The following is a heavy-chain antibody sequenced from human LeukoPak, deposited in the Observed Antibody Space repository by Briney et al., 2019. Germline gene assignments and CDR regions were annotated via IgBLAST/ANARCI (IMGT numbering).Heavy chain of an antibody. D-gene: IGHD4-17*01. CDR3: ARVPDYGDYTPH. CDR1: GFTFSNYW. Sequence: GGSLRLSCEGSGFTFSNYWMGWVRQAPGKGLQWVANIKTDGSEKYYVDSVKGRFTISRDNAKNSLYLQMNSLRAEDTAVYYCARVPDYGDYTPHWGQGTLVTVSS. CDR2: IKTDGSEK. V-gene: IGHV3-7*01. J-gene: IGHJ4*02.